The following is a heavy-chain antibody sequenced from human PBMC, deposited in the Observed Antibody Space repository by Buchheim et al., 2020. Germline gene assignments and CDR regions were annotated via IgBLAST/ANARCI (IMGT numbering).Heavy chain of an antibody. V-gene: IGHV3-23*01. J-gene: IGHJ4*02. Sequence: EVQLLESGGGLVQPGGSLRLSCAASGFTFSSYAMSWVRQAPGKGLEWVSAISGSGGSTYYADSVKGRFTISRDNSKNTLYLQMNSLRAEDTAVYYCAKDHGRWLLLRRGYYFDYWGQGTL. CDR2: ISGSGGST. CDR1: GFTFSSYA. CDR3: AKDHGRWLLLRRGYYFDY. D-gene: IGHD3-22*01.